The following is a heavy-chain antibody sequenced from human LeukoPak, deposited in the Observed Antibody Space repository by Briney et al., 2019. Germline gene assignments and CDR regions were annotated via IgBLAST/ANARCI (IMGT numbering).Heavy chain of an antibody. V-gene: IGHV5-51*01. CDR3: ARHGPLGDYYYYMDV. J-gene: IGHJ6*03. CDR2: IYPGDSET. Sequence: GESLKISCKGSGYSFTTYWIGWVRQMPGKGLEWMGIIYPGDSETRYSPSFQGQVTISADKSISTAYLQWSSLKASDTAMYYCARHGPLGDYYYYMDVWGKGTPVTVSS. CDR1: GYSFTTYW.